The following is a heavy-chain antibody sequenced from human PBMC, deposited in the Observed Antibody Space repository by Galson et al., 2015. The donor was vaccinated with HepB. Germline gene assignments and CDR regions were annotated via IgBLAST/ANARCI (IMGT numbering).Heavy chain of an antibody. D-gene: IGHD3-10*01. CDR2: IWYDGSNK. Sequence: SLRLSCAASGFTFSSYGMHWVRQAPGQELEWVALIWYDGSNKYYADSVKGRFTISRDNSKNTLYLQMNSLRAEDTAVYYCAREGVGPPLYYGMDVWGQGTTVTVSS. CDR3: AREGVGPPLYYGMDV. CDR1: GFTFSSYG. J-gene: IGHJ6*02. V-gene: IGHV3-33*01.